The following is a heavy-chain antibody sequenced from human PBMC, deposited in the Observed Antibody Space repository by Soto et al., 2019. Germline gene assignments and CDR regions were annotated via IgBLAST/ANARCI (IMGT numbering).Heavy chain of an antibody. J-gene: IGHJ4*02. D-gene: IGHD3-22*01. CDR3: ARRAGYYYDSSGPEDY. CDR1: GGSFSGYY. Sequence: SETLSLTCAVYGGSFSGYYWSWIRQPPGKGLEWIGEINHSGSTNYNPSLKSRVTISVDTSKNQFSLKLSSVTAADTAVYYCARRAGYYYDSSGPEDYWGKGTLVTVSS. V-gene: IGHV4-34*01. CDR2: INHSGST.